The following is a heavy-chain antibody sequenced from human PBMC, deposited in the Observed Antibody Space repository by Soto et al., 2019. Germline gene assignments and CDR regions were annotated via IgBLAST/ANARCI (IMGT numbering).Heavy chain of an antibody. D-gene: IGHD6-13*01. CDR3: ARNTISAAGADYYGLDV. CDR1: GFTFSDYY. CDR2: MSSSGVTV. J-gene: IGHJ6*02. V-gene: IGHV3-11*01. Sequence: LRLSCAGSGFTFSDYYMSWIRRAPGQGLEWVSYMSSSGVTVFYADSVKGRFTISRDNAKNSLYLQMYSLRAEDSAVYYCARNTISAAGADYYGLDVWGQGTTVTVSS.